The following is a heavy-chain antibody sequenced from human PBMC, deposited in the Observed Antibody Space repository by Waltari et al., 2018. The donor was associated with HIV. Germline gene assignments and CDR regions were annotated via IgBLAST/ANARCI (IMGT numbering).Heavy chain of an antibody. Sequence: QVQLVESGGGVVQPGKSVRLSCAASGFTFSSFGLHWVRQSPGKGLELLSVIWYDGSSKFYADSVKGRFTISRDNSKNMVYLQMNSLRAEDTAVYYCARDSAADGMDVWGQGTTVTVSS. CDR1: GFTFSSFG. CDR2: IWYDGSSK. J-gene: IGHJ6*02. D-gene: IGHD6-13*01. CDR3: ARDSAADGMDV. V-gene: IGHV3-33*01.